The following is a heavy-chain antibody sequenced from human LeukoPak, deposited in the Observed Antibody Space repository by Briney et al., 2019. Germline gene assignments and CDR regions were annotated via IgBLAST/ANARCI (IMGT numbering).Heavy chain of an antibody. CDR3: AKFGLQWLPYPGFHN. V-gene: IGHV3-7*01. CDR1: GFTFSSYW. CDR2: IKEDGSEK. J-gene: IGHJ4*02. Sequence: GGSLRLSCAASGFTFSSYWMSWVRQVPGKGLQWVANIKEDGSEKYYEDSVKGRFTISRDNAKNLLYLQMNSPTAEDAAVYYCAKFGLQWLPYPGFHNWGQGTVVIVSS. D-gene: IGHD6-19*01.